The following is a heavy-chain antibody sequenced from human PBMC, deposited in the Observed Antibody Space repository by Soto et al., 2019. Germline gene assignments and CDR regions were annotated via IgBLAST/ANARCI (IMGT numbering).Heavy chain of an antibody. Sequence: GGSLRLSCAASGFTFSSYAMNWVRQAPGKGLEWVSVISGSGDSTYYADSVKGRFTISRDNSKNTLYLQMNSLRTEDTAVYYCARRGPGTYFDYWDQGTLVTVLL. J-gene: IGHJ4*02. CDR1: GFTFSSYA. CDR3: ARRGPGTYFDY. D-gene: IGHD6-13*01. V-gene: IGHV3-23*01. CDR2: ISGSGDST.